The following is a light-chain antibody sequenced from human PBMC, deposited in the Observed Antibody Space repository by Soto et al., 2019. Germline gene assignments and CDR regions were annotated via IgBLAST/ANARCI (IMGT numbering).Light chain of an antibody. J-gene: IGKJ1*01. CDR1: QTSSSW. CDR2: KAS. V-gene: IGKV1-5*03. Sequence: DIQMTQSPSTLSGSVGDRVTLTCRASQTSSSWVAWYQQKPGKAPKLLIYKASTLKRGGPSRFSGSGSGTEFTLTISSLQPDDFATYYCQHYNSYSEAFGQGTKVDIK. CDR3: QHYNSYSEA.